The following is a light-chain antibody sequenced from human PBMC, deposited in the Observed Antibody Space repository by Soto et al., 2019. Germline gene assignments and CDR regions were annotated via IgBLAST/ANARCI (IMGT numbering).Light chain of an antibody. CDR1: QSVSSRN. CDR3: QQYGISPET. V-gene: IGKV3-20*01. J-gene: IGKJ2*01. Sequence: EIVLTRSPGTLSLSPGERATLSCRASQSVSSRNLAWYQQKPGQAPRLLIYGASSRATGIPDRFSGSGSGTDFALTISRLEPEDFAVYYCQQYGISPETFGQGTKLEIK. CDR2: GAS.